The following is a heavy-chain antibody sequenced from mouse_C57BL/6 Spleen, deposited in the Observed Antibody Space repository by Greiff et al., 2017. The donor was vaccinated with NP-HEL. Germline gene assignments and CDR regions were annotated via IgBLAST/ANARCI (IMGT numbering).Heavy chain of an antibody. CDR3: ARGHNWAGYYAMDY. V-gene: IGHV1-76*01. Sequence: QVQLQQSGAELVRPGASVKLSCKASGYTFTDYYINWVKQRPGQGLEWIARIYPGSGNTYYNEKFKGKATMTAEKSSSTAYMQLSSLTSEDSAVYFCARGHNWAGYYAMDYWGQGTSVTVSS. CDR2: IYPGSGNT. D-gene: IGHD4-1*01. J-gene: IGHJ4*01. CDR1: GYTFTDYY.